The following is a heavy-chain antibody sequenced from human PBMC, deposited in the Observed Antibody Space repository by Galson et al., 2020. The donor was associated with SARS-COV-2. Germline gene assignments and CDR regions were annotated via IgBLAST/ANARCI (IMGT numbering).Heavy chain of an antibody. CDR2: MNPNSGNT. Sequence: GESLKISCKASGYTFTSYDINWVRQATGQGLEWMGWMNPNSGNTGYAQKFQGRVTMTRNTSISTAYMELSSLRSEDTAVYYCARGPLGLLWFGELFPHYYGMDVWGQGTTVTVSS. J-gene: IGHJ6*02. CDR1: GYTFTSYD. V-gene: IGHV1-8*01. D-gene: IGHD3-10*01. CDR3: ARGPLGLLWFGELFPHYYGMDV.